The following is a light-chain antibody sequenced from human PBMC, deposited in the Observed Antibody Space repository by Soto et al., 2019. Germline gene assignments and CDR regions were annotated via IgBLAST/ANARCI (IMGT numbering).Light chain of an antibody. CDR2: AAS. V-gene: IGKV1-39*01. CDR3: QQSYRAPYP. Sequence: IQLTQSPSSLSTSVGDSVTITCRASQSISNFLHWYQHKPGKAPDLLIYAASTLFSGVPSRFRGSGYGTDFTLTITRLQPEDFATYYCQQSYRAPYPFGQGTKLAIK. J-gene: IGKJ2*01. CDR1: QSISNF.